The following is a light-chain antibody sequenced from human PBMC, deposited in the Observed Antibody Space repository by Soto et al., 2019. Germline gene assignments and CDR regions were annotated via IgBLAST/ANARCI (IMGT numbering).Light chain of an antibody. CDR2: GAF. J-gene: IGKJ1*01. Sequence: EIVLTQSPGTLSLSPGEGASFXGRTSQSVSSNYLAWYQQNPGQAPRLLIYGAFKRATGIPDRFSGSGSGTDFTLTISRMEPEDFAVYCCQQYGSSPRTFGQGTKVDIK. CDR1: QSVSSNY. V-gene: IGKV3-20*01. CDR3: QQYGSSPRT.